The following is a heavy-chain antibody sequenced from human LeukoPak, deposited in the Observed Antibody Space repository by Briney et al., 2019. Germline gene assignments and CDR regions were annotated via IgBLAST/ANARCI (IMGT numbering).Heavy chain of an antibody. CDR1: GGSIVSSTNY. J-gene: IGHJ6*02. CDR3: TRHWSEFYNYGMGV. Sequence: SETLSLTCTVFGGSIVSSTNYWAWVRQPPGKGLEWIGSIFYSGNTHYNPSLKSRVTMSVDTSMNEFSLKLTSVTAADTAVYYCTRHWSEFYNYGMGVWGHGTTVTVSS. CDR2: IFYSGNT. V-gene: IGHV4-39*01. D-gene: IGHD3-3*01.